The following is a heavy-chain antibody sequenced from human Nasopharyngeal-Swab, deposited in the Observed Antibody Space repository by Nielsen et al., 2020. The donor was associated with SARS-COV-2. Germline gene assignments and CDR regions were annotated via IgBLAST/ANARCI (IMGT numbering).Heavy chain of an antibody. J-gene: IGHJ4*02. CDR2: IRSKAYGGTT. V-gene: IGHV3-49*04. CDR3: TRNDFWSGYYFDY. Sequence: SRKISGTASGFTFGDYAMSWVRQAPGKGPEWVGFIRSKAYGGTTEYAASVKGRFTISRDDSKSIAYLQMNSLKTEDTAVYYCTRNDFWSGYYFDYWGQGTLVTVSS. D-gene: IGHD3-3*01. CDR1: GFTFGDYA.